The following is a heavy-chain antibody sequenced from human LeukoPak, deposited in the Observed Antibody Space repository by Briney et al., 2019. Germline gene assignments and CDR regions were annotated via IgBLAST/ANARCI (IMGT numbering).Heavy chain of an antibody. V-gene: IGHV3-48*02. J-gene: IGHJ4*02. CDR2: ITTSNDII. D-gene: IGHD3-16*01. CDR3: VRDHDYYFGY. CDR1: GFTLSSYN. Sequence: PGGSLRLSCAASGFTLSSYNMNWVSQAPGKWLEWISYITTSNDIISYADSVKGRFTISRDNAKNSLYLQMDSLRDEDTAVYYCVRDHDYYFGYWGQRILVTVSA.